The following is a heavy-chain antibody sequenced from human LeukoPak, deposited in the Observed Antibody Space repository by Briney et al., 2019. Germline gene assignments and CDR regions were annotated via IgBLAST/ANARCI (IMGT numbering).Heavy chain of an antibody. J-gene: IGHJ6*02. CDR2: TYYRSKWYN. V-gene: IGHV6-1*01. CDR3: AREVVVPAATYYYYYGMDV. D-gene: IGHD2-2*01. CDR1: GDSVSSNSAA. Sequence: SQTLSLTCAISGDSVSSNSAAWNWIRQSPSRGLEWLGRTYYRSKWYNDYAVSVKSRITINPDTSKNQFPLQLNSVTPEDTAVYYCAREVVVPAATYYYYYGMDVWGQGTTVTVSS.